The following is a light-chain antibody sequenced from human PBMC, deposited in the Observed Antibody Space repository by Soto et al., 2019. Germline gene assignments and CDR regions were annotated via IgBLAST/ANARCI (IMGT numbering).Light chain of an antibody. Sequence: QSVLTQPPSASGSLGQSVSISCSGGSSDVGGSKYVSWYQVKPGKAPKLIIYEVNRRPEGAPYRFSGSESGNTASLTVSGLQAEDEGDYYCFSYADSNNFVFGSGTKVTVL. CDR3: FSYADSNNFV. CDR1: SSDVGGSKY. CDR2: EVN. J-gene: IGLJ1*01. V-gene: IGLV2-8*01.